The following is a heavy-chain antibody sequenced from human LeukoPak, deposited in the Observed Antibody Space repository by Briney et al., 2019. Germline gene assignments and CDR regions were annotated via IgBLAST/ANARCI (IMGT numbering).Heavy chain of an antibody. CDR2: IIPIFGTA. D-gene: IGHD4-17*01. Sequence: SVKVSCKASGGTFSSYAISWVRQAPGQGLEWMGRIIPIFGTANYGQKFQGRVTITTDESTSTAYMELSSLRSEDTAVYYCAKGDYSNSYNYWGQGTLVTVSS. V-gene: IGHV1-69*05. J-gene: IGHJ4*02. CDR3: AKGDYSNSYNY. CDR1: GGTFSSYA.